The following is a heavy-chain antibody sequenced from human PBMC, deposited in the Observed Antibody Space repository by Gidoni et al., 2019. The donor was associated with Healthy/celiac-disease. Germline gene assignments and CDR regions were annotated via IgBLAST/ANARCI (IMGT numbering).Heavy chain of an antibody. CDR2: IYYSGST. D-gene: IGHD3-22*01. CDR1: GGSISSRSYY. V-gene: IGHV4-39*07. J-gene: IGHJ3*02. Sequence: QLQLQESGPGLVKPSETLSLTCPVSGGSISSRSYYWGWIRQPPGKGLEWIGSIYYSGSTYYNPSLKSRVTISVDTSKNQFSLKLSSVTAADTAVYYCASFYYDSSGYWEDDAFDIWGQGTMVTVSS. CDR3: ASFYYDSSGYWEDDAFDI.